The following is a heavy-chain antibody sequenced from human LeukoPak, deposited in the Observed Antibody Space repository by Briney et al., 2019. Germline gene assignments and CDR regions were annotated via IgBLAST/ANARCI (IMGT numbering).Heavy chain of an antibody. CDR1: GYSLSSGYY. CDR2: MYHSGGT. CDR3: AKDRRACSSSSCYYRFDY. D-gene: IGHD2-2*01. J-gene: IGHJ4*02. Sequence: SETLSLTCAVSGYSLSSGYYWGWIRQPPGKGLEWIGSMYHSGGTYYNPSLKSRVTISVDTSKNQFSLKLSSVTAADTAVYYCAKDRRACSSSSCYYRFDYWGQGTLVTVSS. V-gene: IGHV4-38-2*01.